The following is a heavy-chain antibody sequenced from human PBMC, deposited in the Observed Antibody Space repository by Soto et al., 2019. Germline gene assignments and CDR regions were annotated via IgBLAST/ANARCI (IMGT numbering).Heavy chain of an antibody. CDR2: ISYDGSNK. Sequence: GGSLRLSCAASGFTFSSYAMHWVRQAPGKGLEWVAVISYDGSNKYYADSVKGRFTISRDNSKNTLYLQMNSLRAEDTAVYYCARDRDDFWSGYPYGMDVWGQGTTVTVSS. D-gene: IGHD3-3*01. CDR3: ARDRDDFWSGYPYGMDV. J-gene: IGHJ6*02. CDR1: GFTFSSYA. V-gene: IGHV3-30-3*01.